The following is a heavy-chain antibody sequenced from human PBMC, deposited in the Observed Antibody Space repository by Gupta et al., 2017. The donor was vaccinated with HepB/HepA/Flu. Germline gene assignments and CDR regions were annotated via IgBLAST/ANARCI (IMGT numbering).Heavy chain of an antibody. CDR3: VRGRPYYLDY. Sequence: EVQLVESGGGLVQPGGSLRLSCAASGFSFRIYWMHWVRQAPGKGLVWVSRINTDGRSTSYADSVKGRFTISRDNAKNTLYLQMNSLRAEDTALYYCVRGRPYYLDYWGQGTLVTVSS. CDR2: INTDGRST. V-gene: IGHV3-74*01. CDR1: GFSFRIYW. J-gene: IGHJ4*02.